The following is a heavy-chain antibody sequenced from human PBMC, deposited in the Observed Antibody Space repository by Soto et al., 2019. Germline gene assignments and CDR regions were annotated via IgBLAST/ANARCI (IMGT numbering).Heavy chain of an antibody. J-gene: IGHJ3*02. CDR2: ISSSSSYI. V-gene: IGHV3-21*01. CDR1: GFTFSSYS. CDR3: ARDAGSDDGSDI. Sequence: EVQLVESGAGLVKPGVSLRLSCAASGFTFSSYSMNWVRQAPGKGLEWVSSISSSSSYIYYADSVKGRFNIPRDNANNSLYLQVNSLRAEDTSVYYGARDAGSDDGSDIWGHGTMVTVSS.